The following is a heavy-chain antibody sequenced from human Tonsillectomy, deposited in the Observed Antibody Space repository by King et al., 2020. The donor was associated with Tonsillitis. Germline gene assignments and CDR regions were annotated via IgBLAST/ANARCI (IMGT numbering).Heavy chain of an antibody. V-gene: IGHV1-58*01. CDR3: AAIPLTGHLDY. D-gene: IGHD3-9*01. CDR1: GFTFSTSA. Sequence: QLVESGPEVKKPGTSVKVSCKASGFTFSTSAVQWVRQARGQRLEWIGRIVVGSGSTNYAQKFQERVTITRDMSTSTAYMELSSLRSEDTAVYYCAAIPLTGHLDYWGQETLVTVSS. J-gene: IGHJ4*02. CDR2: IVVGSGST.